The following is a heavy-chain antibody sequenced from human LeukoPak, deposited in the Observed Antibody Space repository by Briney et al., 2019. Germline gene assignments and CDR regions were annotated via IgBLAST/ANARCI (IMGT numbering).Heavy chain of an antibody. CDR2: ISTYNGNT. J-gene: IGHJ4*02. D-gene: IGHD2-15*01. CDR1: GYTFTSYG. CDR3: ARVACSGGTCYLDY. V-gene: IGHV1-18*04. Sequence: ASVKVSCKASGYTFTSYGISWVRQAPGQGLEWMGWISTYNGNTNYAQRLQGRVTMTTDTSTTTAYMELRSLRSDDTAVYYCARVACSGGTCYLDYWGQGTLVTVSS.